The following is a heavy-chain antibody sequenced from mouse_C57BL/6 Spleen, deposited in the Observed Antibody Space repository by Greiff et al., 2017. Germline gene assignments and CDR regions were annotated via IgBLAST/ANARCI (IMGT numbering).Heavy chain of an antibody. CDR3: ARSVPKLGGNAMDY. J-gene: IGHJ4*01. Sequence: EVQLQQSGPELVKPGASVKISCKASGYSFTDYNMHWVKQSNGKSLEWIGVINPNYGTTSYNQKFKGKATLTVDQSSSTAYMQLNNLTSVDSAVYYCARSVPKLGGNAMDYWGQGTSVTVSS. V-gene: IGHV1-39*01. D-gene: IGHD4-1*01. CDR2: INPNYGTT. CDR1: GYSFTDYN.